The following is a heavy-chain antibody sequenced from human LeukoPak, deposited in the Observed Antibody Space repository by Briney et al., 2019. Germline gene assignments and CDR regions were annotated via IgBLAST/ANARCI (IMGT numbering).Heavy chain of an antibody. J-gene: IGHJ1*01. CDR1: GGSFSGYY. CDR2: INHSGST. Sequence: SETLSLTCAVYGGSFSGYYWSWIRQPPGKGLAWIGEINHSGSTNYNPSLKSRVTISVDTSKNQFSLKLSSVTAADTAVYYCARVLKDYGDIEYFQHWGQGTLVTVSS. V-gene: IGHV4-34*01. CDR3: ARVLKDYGDIEYFQH. D-gene: IGHD4-17*01.